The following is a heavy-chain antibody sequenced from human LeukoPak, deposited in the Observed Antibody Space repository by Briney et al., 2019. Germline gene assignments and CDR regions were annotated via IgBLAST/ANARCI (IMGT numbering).Heavy chain of an antibody. J-gene: IGHJ4*02. CDR1: GGSFSGYY. CDR2: INHSGST. CDR3: ARHRGRRYSYGRGAFDY. D-gene: IGHD5-18*01. V-gene: IGHV4-34*01. Sequence: SETLSLTCAVYGGSFSGYYWSWIRPPPGKGLEWIGEINHSGSTNYNPSLKSRVTISVDTSKNQFSLKLSSVTAADTAVYYCARHRGRRYSYGRGAFDYWGQGTLVTVSS.